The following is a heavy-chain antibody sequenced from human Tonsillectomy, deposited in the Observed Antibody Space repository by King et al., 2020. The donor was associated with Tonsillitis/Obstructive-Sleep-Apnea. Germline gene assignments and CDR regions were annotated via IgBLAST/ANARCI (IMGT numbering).Heavy chain of an antibody. Sequence: VQLVESGGGLVQPGGSLRLSCAASGFTFSSYAMSWVRQAPGKGLEWVSAISGSGGSTYYADSVKGRFTISRDNSKNTLYLQMNSLKAEDTAVECCAKDRDVDTAMVVDYWGQGTLVTVSS. CDR2: ISGSGGST. CDR1: GFTFSSYA. CDR3: AKDRDVDTAMVVDY. D-gene: IGHD5-18*01. J-gene: IGHJ4*02. V-gene: IGHV3-23*04.